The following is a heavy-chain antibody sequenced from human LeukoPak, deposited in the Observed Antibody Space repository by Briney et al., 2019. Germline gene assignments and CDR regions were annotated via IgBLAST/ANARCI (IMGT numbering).Heavy chain of an antibody. CDR3: TRGYSGISVYAFDI. CDR2: TGNKADGHTT. CDR1: GFSFSGHY. D-gene: IGHD1-26*01. J-gene: IGHJ3*02. V-gene: IGHV3-72*01. Sequence: PGGSLRLSCTASGFSFSGHYIDWVRQAPGKGLEWVGRTGNKADGHTTEYAASVRGRFIISREDSSNSLYLQMNSLKTEDTAVYYCTRGYSGISVYAFDIWGPGTMVTVSS.